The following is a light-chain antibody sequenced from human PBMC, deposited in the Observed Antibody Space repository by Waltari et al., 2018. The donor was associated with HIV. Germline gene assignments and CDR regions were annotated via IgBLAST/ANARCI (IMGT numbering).Light chain of an antibody. V-gene: IGKV2D-29*01. CDR2: EVS. CDR3: MQSIDLPPT. Sequence: DIVMTQTPLSLSVTPGQSATISCNASRSLLKSDGKTYLFWYLQRSGQAPHLLIYEVSNRFSGVSDRFTGSGSGTDFTLEIRRVEAGDVCVYYCMQSIDLPPTFGGGTKVEI. CDR1: RSLLKSDGKTY. J-gene: IGKJ4*01.